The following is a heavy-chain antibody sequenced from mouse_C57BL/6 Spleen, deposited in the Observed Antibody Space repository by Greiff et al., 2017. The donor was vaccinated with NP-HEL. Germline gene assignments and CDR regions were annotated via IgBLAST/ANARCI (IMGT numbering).Heavy chain of an antibody. J-gene: IGHJ1*03. CDR1: GYTFTDYE. V-gene: IGHV1-15*01. CDR3: TRITVVATRYFDV. D-gene: IGHD1-1*01. Sequence: VQLQQSGAELVRPGASVTLSCKASGYTFTDYEMHWVKQTPVHGLEWIGAIDPETGGTAYNQKFKGKAILTADKSSSTAYMELRSLTSEDSAVYYCTRITVVATRYFDVWGTGTTVTVSS. CDR2: IDPETGGT.